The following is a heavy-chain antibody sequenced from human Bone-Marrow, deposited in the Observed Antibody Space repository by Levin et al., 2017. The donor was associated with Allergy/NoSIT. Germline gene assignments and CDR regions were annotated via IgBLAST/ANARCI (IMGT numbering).Heavy chain of an antibody. CDR1: GYIFTDYY. D-gene: IGHD6-13*01. CDR3: ARGIASGGKTYYYYYMDV. Sequence: GESLKISCKASGYIFTDYYMHWVRQAPGQGLEWMGWINPNTGGTSYSQNFQGRVTMPRDTSISTAYMDLSSLRSDDTAVYYCARGIASGGKTYYYYYMDVWGRGTTVAVSS. CDR2: INPNTGGT. J-gene: IGHJ6*03. V-gene: IGHV1-2*02.